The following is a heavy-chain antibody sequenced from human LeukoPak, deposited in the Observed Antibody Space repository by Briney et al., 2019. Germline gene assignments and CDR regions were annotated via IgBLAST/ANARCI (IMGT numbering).Heavy chain of an antibody. CDR2: IKQDGSEK. CDR3: ARETHSYYDFWSGYSKGGHFDY. V-gene: IGHV3-7*01. J-gene: IGHJ4*02. Sequence: GGSLRLSCAASGFTFSSYWMSWVRQAPGKGLEGVANIKQDGSEKYYVDSVKGRFTISRDNAKNSLYLQMNSLRAEDTAVYYCARETHSYYDFWSGYSKGGHFDYWGQGTLVTVSS. D-gene: IGHD3-3*01. CDR1: GFTFSSYW.